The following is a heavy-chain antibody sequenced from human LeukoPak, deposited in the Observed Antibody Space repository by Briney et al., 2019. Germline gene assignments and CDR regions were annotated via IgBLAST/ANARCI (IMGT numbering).Heavy chain of an antibody. CDR2: INNGSST. D-gene: IGHD1-26*01. J-gene: IGHJ3*02. CDR3: ARTTSMSYVGDAFDI. V-gene: IGHV3-74*03. CDR1: GLTLSSYW. Sequence: PGWSLRLSCAASGLTLSSYWMHWVRQAPARERVWVSRINNGSSTTYADSVKGRFTISRDNAKHTLYLQMNSLRAEDTAVYYCARTTSMSYVGDAFDIWGQGAMFTVSS.